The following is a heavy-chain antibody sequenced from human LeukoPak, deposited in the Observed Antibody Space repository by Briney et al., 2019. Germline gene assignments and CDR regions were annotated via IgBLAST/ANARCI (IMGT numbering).Heavy chain of an antibody. CDR3: ARDEQMATITWPTLIDY. CDR1: GYTLTGYY. V-gene: IGHV1-2*02. J-gene: IGHJ4*02. CDR2: INPNSGGT. D-gene: IGHD5-24*01. Sequence: GSSVKVSCQASGYTLTGYYMHWLRQAPGQGREGIGLINPNSGGTNYAQKFQGRVTMTRDTSISTAYMELSRLRSDDTAVYYCARDEQMATITWPTLIDYWGQGTLVTVSS.